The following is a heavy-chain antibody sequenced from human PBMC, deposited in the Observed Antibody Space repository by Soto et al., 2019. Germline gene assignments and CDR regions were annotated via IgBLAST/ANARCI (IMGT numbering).Heavy chain of an antibody. J-gene: IGHJ4*02. CDR3: ARYLEGEATIRF. D-gene: IGHD3-3*01. Sequence: QVQLEQSGAEVKKPGSSVKVSCKASGGTFNNFVISWVRRAPGQGLVWMGGIIPNFGTTNYATKFQGKVTITADETTRTSYLELRGLTSDDTSVYCCARYLEGEATIRFWGQGTLVTVSS. V-gene: IGHV1-69*01. CDR2: IIPNFGTT. CDR1: GGTFNNFV.